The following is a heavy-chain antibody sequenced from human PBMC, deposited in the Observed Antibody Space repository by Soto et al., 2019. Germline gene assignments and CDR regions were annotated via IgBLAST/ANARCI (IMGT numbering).Heavy chain of an antibody. CDR2: ISSSGST. D-gene: IGHD3-10*01. Sequence: QVQLQESGPGLVKHSQTLSLTCTVSGGSISSGGYYWSWIRQHPEKGLEWIGYISSSGSTDYNPSLKSRVTISVDTSKTQFSLRLTSVTAADTAVYYCARVPQRDYGSGSLDLYYFDYWGQGTRVTVSS. J-gene: IGHJ4*02. CDR3: ARVPQRDYGSGSLDLYYFDY. CDR1: GGSISSGGYY. V-gene: IGHV4-31*03.